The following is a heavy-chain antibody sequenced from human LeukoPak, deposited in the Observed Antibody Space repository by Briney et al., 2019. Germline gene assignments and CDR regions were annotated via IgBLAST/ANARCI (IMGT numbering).Heavy chain of an antibody. V-gene: IGHV3-30*03. CDR2: ISYDGSNK. J-gene: IGHJ4*02. D-gene: IGHD2-2*01. Sequence: PGGSLRLSCAASGFTFSSYGMHWVRQAPGKGLEWVAVISYDGSNKYYADSVKGRFTISRDNSKNTLYLQMNSLRAEDTAVYYCASDIIVVVPAAIAGWGQGTLVTVSS. CDR1: GFTFSSYG. CDR3: ASDIIVVVPAAIAG.